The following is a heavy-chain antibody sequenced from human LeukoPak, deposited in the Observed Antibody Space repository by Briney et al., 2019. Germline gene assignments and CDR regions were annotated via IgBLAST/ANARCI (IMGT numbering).Heavy chain of an antibody. D-gene: IGHD5-12*01. CDR3: ARWGYSGYDWRNWFDP. V-gene: IGHV1-2*02. CDR2: IHPTSVGT. CDR1: GYTFTGYY. J-gene: IGHJ5*02. Sequence: ASVKLSCKASGYTFTGYYMHWVRQSPGQGLEWRGWIHPTSVGTNNSQKFHGRVTMTRDTSISTAYMGLSKLRACETAVCHCARWGYSGYDWRNWFDPWGQGTLVTVSS.